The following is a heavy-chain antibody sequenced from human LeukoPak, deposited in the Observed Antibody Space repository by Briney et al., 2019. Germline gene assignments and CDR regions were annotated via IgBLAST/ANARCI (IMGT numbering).Heavy chain of an antibody. CDR1: GGSFSGYY. D-gene: IGHD3-16*02. CDR2: INHSGST. J-gene: IGHJ4*02. CDR3: ARAEIKLYNQRRYYFDY. V-gene: IGHV4-34*01. Sequence: SETLSLTCAVSGGSFSGYYWSWIRQPPGQGLEWIGEINHSGSTNYNPSLKSRVTISVHTSKNQFSLKLSSVTAADTAVYYCARAEIKLYNQRRYYFDYWGQGTLVTVSS.